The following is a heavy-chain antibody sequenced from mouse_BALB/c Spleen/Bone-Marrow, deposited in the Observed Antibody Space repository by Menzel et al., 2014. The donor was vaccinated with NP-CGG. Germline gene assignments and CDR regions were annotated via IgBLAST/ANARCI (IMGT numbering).Heavy chain of an antibody. J-gene: IGHJ1*01. V-gene: IGHV14-3*02. CDR3: ASCSYVWYFDD. Sequence: VQLQQSGAELVKPGASVKLSCTASGFNIKDTYLLWVKQRPEQGLEWIGRIDPANGNTKYDPKFQGKATITADTSSNTAYLQLSSLTSEDAAVCYCASCSYVWYFDDWGAGTTVTVSS. CDR1: GFNIKDTY. D-gene: IGHD2-12*01. CDR2: IDPANGNT.